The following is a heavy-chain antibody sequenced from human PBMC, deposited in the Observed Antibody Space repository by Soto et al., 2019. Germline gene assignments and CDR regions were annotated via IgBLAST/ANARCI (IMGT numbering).Heavy chain of an antibody. D-gene: IGHD3-22*01. CDR3: ARDNYYDSSGYPGY. CDR2: ISSSGSTI. J-gene: IGHJ4*02. CDR1: GFTFSDYY. V-gene: IGHV3-11*01. Sequence: PGGSLRPPGAAFGFTFSDYYMSWIRQAPGKGLEWVSYISSSGSTIYYADSVKGRFTISRDNDKNSLYLQMNSLRAEDTAVYYCARDNYYDSSGYPGYWGQGTLVTVSS.